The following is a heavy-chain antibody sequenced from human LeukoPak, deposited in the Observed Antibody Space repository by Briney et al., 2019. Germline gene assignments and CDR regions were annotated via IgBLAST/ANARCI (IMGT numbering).Heavy chain of an antibody. CDR3: AKPYRTAVAGFAY. J-gene: IGHJ4*02. D-gene: IGHD6-19*01. CDR2: ISYDGSNK. CDR1: GFTFSSYG. V-gene: IGHV3-30*18. Sequence: GGPLRLSCAASGFTFSSYGMHWVRQAPGKGLEWVAVISYDGSNKYYADSVKGRFTISRDNYKNTLYLQMNSLRAEDTAVYYCAKPYRTAVAGFAYWGQGTLVTVPS.